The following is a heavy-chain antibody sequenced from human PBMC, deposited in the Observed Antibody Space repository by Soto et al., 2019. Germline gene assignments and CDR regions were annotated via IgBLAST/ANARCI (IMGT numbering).Heavy chain of an antibody. V-gene: IGHV1-2*02. CDR1: GYTFTDYY. Sequence: QEQLVQSGAEVKKPGASLKVSCKASGYTFTDYYIRWVRQAPVQGLEWVGWINPDSGGTNLAQRFQDRATMTSDTPINTAYMELSSLRSDDTAVYYCAIRTGQLAIISEFDGDWFFEIWGRGTLVTVSS. D-gene: IGHD2-2*01. J-gene: IGHJ2*01. CDR2: INPDSGGT. CDR3: AIRTGQLAIISEFDGDWFFEI.